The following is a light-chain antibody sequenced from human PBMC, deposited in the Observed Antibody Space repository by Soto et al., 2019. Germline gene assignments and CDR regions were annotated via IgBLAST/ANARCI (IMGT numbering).Light chain of an antibody. V-gene: IGLV2-11*01. Sequence: QSALTQPRSVSGSPGQSVTISCTGTSSDVGAYDHVSWYQQHPGKAPKLMIHDVNQRPSGVPDRLSGSKSGNTASLTISGLQAEDEADYYCCSFAATSGYVFGTGTKVTVL. CDR1: SSDVGAYDH. CDR3: CSFAATSGYV. J-gene: IGLJ1*01. CDR2: DVN.